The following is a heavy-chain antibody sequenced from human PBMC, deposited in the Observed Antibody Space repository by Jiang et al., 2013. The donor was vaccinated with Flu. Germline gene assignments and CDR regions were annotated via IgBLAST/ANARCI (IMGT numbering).Heavy chain of an antibody. CDR1: GFTVSSNY. Sequence: VQLLESGGGLVQPGGSLRLSCAASGFTVSSNYMSWVRQAPGKGLEWVSVIYSGGSTYYADSVKGRFTISRHNSKNTLYLQMNSLRAEDTAVYYCARDAYYYDSSGYPEGYYYYGMDVWGQGTTVTVSS. CDR3: ARDAYYYDSSGYPEGYYYYGMDV. V-gene: IGHV3-53*04. J-gene: IGHJ6*02. D-gene: IGHD3-22*01. CDR2: IYSGGST.